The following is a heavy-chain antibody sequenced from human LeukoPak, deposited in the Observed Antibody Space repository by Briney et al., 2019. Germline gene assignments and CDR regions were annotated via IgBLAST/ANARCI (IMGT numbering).Heavy chain of an antibody. CDR1: GGSISSSSYY. CDR2: IYYSGST. Sequence: ETLSLTCTVSGGSISSSSYYWGWLRQPPGTGLEWIGSIYYSGSTYYNPSLKSRVTISVDTSKNQFSLKLSSVTAADTAVYYCARPGIAAAGPIDYYGMDVWGQGTTVTVSS. CDR3: ARPGIAAAGPIDYYGMDV. J-gene: IGHJ6*02. V-gene: IGHV4-39*01. D-gene: IGHD6-13*01.